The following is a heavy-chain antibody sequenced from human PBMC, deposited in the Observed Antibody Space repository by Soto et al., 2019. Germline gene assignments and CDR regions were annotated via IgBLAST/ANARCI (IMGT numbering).Heavy chain of an antibody. CDR1: GGGKLRDYR. J-gene: IGHJ4*02. Sequence: QVQLVQSGAEVKEPGSSVKVSCKASGGGKLRDYRTTWVRRAPGQGLEWMGGIIPKLGSANYAQHFQGRVTITADESTNTVYMELRSLRXDXXXXXXXXRGXDGYNFGAVYWGQGTPVTVSS. CDR3: XRGXDGYNFGAVY. D-gene: IGHD5-12*01. CDR2: IIPKLGSA. V-gene: IGHV1-69*01.